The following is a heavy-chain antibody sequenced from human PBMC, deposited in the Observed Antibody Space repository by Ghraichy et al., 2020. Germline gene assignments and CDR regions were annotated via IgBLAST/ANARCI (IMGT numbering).Heavy chain of an antibody. CDR1: GYTFTSYY. CDR3: ASIAAAGLPYYYYGMDV. V-gene: IGHV1-46*01. CDR2: INPSGGST. J-gene: IGHJ6*02. D-gene: IGHD6-13*01. Sequence: ASVKVSCKASGYTFTSYYMHWVRQAPGQGLEWMGIINPSGGSTSYAQKFQGRVTMTRDTSTSTVYMELSSLRSEDTAVYYCASIAAAGLPYYYYGMDVWGQGTTVTVSS.